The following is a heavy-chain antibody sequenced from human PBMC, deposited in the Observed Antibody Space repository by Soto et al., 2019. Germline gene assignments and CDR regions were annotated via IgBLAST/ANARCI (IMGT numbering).Heavy chain of an antibody. CDR2: IWYDGSNK. Sequence: VGSLRLSCAASGFTFSSYGMHWVRQAPGKGLEWVAVIWYDGSNKYYADSVKGRFTISRDNSKNTLYLQMNSLRAEDTAVYYCARGFDSSSWYYFDYWGQGTLVTVSS. CDR1: GFTFSSYG. CDR3: ARGFDSSSWYYFDY. J-gene: IGHJ4*02. D-gene: IGHD6-13*01. V-gene: IGHV3-33*01.